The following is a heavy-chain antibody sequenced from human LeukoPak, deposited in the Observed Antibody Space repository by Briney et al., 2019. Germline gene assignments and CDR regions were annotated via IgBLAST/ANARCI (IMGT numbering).Heavy chain of an antibody. CDR3: TREEYSSFWSTAGAFDI. J-gene: IGHJ3*02. D-gene: IGHD6-19*01. Sequence: GGSLRLSCAASGFTFSSYNLHWVRQAPGKGLEWVAVISKDGGFKYYADSVKGRFTISRDNSKNTFYLQMKSLIIEDTAVYYCTREEYSSFWSTAGAFDIWGQGTMVTVSS. CDR2: ISKDGGFK. V-gene: IGHV3-30*03. CDR1: GFTFSSYN.